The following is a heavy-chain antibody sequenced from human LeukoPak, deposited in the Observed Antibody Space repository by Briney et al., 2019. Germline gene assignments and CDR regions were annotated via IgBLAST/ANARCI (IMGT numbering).Heavy chain of an antibody. CDR1: GGSISSSSYY. CDR3: ARREMATISAFDI. CDR2: IYYSGST. Sequence: SETLSLTCTVSGGSISSSSYYWGWIRQPPGKGLEWIGSIYYSGSTYYNPSLKSRVTISVDTSKNQFSLKLSSVTAADTAVYDCARREMATISAFDIWGQGTMVTVSS. D-gene: IGHD5-24*01. J-gene: IGHJ3*02. V-gene: IGHV4-39*01.